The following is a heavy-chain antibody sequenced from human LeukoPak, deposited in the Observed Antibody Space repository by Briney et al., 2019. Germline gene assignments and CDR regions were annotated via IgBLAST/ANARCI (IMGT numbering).Heavy chain of an antibody. V-gene: IGHV1-69*05. Sequence: ASVKVSRKASGGTFSSYAISWVRQAPGQGLEWMGGIIPIFGTANYAQKFQGRVTITTDESTSTAYMELSSLRSEDTAVYYCARGREAAALYYFDYWGQGTLVTVSS. D-gene: IGHD6-13*01. CDR1: GGTFSSYA. J-gene: IGHJ4*02. CDR2: IIPIFGTA. CDR3: ARGREAAALYYFDY.